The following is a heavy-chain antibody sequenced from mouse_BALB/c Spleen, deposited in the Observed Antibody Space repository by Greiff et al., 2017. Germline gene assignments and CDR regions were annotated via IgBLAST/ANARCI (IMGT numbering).Heavy chain of an antibody. V-gene: IGHV3-2*02. Sequence: ESGPGLVKPSQSLSLTCTVTGYSITSDYAWNWIRQFPGNKLEWMGYISYSGSTSYNPSLKSRISITRDTSKNQFFLQLNSVTTEDTATYYCASVVAEAMDYWGQGTSVTVSS. CDR1: GYSITSDYA. CDR2: ISYSGST. J-gene: IGHJ4*01. D-gene: IGHD1-1*01. CDR3: ASVVAEAMDY.